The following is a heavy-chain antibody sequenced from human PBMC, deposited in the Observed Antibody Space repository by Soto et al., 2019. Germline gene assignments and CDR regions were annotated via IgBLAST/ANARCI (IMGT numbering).Heavy chain of an antibody. CDR2: IFWADDK. CDR3: AHRPPGYAYYFDY. V-gene: IGHV2-5*02. CDR1: GFSLSTRGVG. Sequence: QITLKESGPALVKPTQTLTLTCTFSGFSLSTRGVGVAWIRQPPGKALEWLALIFWADDKWYSPSLRSRLTSTXEXXNTQVVLTMTNMDPVDTATYYGAHRPPGYAYYFDYWGQGTLVTVSS. J-gene: IGHJ4*02. D-gene: IGHD5-12*01.